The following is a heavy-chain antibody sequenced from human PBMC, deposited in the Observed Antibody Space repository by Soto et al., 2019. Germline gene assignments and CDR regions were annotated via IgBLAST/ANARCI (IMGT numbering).Heavy chain of an antibody. V-gene: IGHV1-46*01. J-gene: IGHJ4*02. CDR1: GYTFTSYY. D-gene: IGHD6-13*01. CDR2: INPSGGST. Sequence: AAGKVSCKASGYTFTSYYMHWVRQAPGQGLEWMGIINPSGGSTSYAQKFQGRVTMTRDTSTSTVYMELSSLRTEDTAVYYCAKAAAGTGNFDYWGQGTLVTVSS. CDR3: AKAAAGTGNFDY.